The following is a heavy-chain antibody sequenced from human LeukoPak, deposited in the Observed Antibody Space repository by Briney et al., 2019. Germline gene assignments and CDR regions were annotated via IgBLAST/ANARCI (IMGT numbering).Heavy chain of an antibody. CDR3: VRGHNSFDY. CDR2: IGASGGST. CDR1: GFTFSSYA. Sequence: GGSLRLSCATSGFTFSSYAMSWVRQAPGKGLEWVSGIGASGGSTYYADSVKGRFTISRDNSKNTLYLQMNGLKIEDTAIYYCVRGHNSFDYWGQGTLVTVSS. D-gene: IGHD5-24*01. J-gene: IGHJ4*01. V-gene: IGHV3-23*01.